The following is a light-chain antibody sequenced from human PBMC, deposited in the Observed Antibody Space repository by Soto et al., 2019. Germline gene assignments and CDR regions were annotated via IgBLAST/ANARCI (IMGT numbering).Light chain of an antibody. Sequence: QSALTQPASVSGSPGQSITISCTGTSSDVGGYNYVSWYQQHPGKAPKLMIYEVSNRPSGVSNRFSGSKSGNTASLTISGLQAEDEADYYCSTYTSSSTLYVFVTGNKVTVL. V-gene: IGLV2-14*01. CDR1: SSDVGGYNY. CDR2: EVS. J-gene: IGLJ1*01. CDR3: STYTSSSTLYV.